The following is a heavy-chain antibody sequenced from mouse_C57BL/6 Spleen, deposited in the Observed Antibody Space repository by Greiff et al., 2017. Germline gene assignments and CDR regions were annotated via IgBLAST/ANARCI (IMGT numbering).Heavy chain of an antibody. CDR2: INYDGSST. CDR1: GFTFSDYY. J-gene: IGHJ1*03. V-gene: IGHV5-16*01. D-gene: IGHD2-5*01. Sequence: EVKLVESEGGLVQPGSSMKLSCTASGFTFSDYYMAWVRQVPEKGLEWVANINYDGSSTYYLDSLKSRFIISRDNAKNILYLQMSSLKSEDTVTYYCAREEYYSNYWYFDVWGTGTTVTVSS. CDR3: AREEYYSNYWYFDV.